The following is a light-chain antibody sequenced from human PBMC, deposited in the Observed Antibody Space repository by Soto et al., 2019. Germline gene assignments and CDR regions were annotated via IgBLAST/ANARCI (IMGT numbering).Light chain of an antibody. CDR3: RSFTSSSTLV. CDR1: SSDVGNYNR. Sequence: QSALTQPPSVSGSPGQSVTISCTGTSSDVGNYNRVSWYQQSPGTAPKIMIYEVSNRPSGVPDRFSGSKSGNTASLTISGLQAEDEADYYCRSFTSSSTLVFGGGTKVTVL. CDR2: EVS. J-gene: IGLJ2*01. V-gene: IGLV2-18*02.